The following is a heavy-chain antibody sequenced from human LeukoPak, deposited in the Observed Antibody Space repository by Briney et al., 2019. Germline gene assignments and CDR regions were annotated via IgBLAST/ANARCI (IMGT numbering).Heavy chain of an antibody. J-gene: IGHJ5*02. Sequence: PGGSLRLSCAASGFTFSNFWMSWVRQAPGKGLEWVANIEQDGSEKSYVDSVKGRFTISRDNAKNSLYLQMNSLRAEDTAVYYCAVRGVTRVSWGQGTLVTVSS. CDR3: AVRGVTRVS. CDR2: IEQDGSEK. D-gene: IGHD3-10*02. CDR1: GFTFSNFW. V-gene: IGHV3-7*01.